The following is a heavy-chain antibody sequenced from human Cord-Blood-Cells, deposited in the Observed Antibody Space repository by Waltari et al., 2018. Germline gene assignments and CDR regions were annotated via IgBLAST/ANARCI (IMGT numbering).Heavy chain of an antibody. D-gene: IGHD2-15*01. CDR1: GYTFTGYY. Sequence: QVQLVQSGAEVKKPGASVKVSCKASGYTFTGYYMHWVRQAPGQGLEWMGRINPNSGGTNYAQKFQGRVTMTRDTSISTAYMELSRLRSDDTAVYYCARVQCSGGSCYYYYVMDVWGQGTTVTVSS. CDR2: INPNSGGT. CDR3: ARVQCSGGSCYYYYVMDV. J-gene: IGHJ6*02. V-gene: IGHV1-2*06.